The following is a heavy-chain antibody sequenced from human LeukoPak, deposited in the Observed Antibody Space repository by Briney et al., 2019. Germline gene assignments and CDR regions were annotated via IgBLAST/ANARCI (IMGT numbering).Heavy chain of an antibody. D-gene: IGHD1-26*01. CDR2: INHSRST. CDR1: GGAFSGYY. J-gene: IGHJ1*01. CDR3: ARPRIVGAPGYFQH. Sequence: PSETLSLTCAVYGGAFSGYYWSWFRQPPGKGLEWIGEINHSRSTNYNPSLKSGVTLSLDTSKSQFSLKLSAVSAAGTAVYFCARPRIVGAPGYFQHWGAGALVTVSS. V-gene: IGHV4-34*01.